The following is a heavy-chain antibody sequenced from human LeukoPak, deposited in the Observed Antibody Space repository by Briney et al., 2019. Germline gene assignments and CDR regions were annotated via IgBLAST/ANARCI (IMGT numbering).Heavy chain of an antibody. J-gene: IGHJ4*02. Sequence: PSETLSLXCAVYGGSCSGYYWRWIRQPPGKGLEWIGEINHSGSTNYNPSLKSRVTISVDTSKNQFSLKLSSVTAADTAVYYCARALLTTVTTSWGQGTLVTVSS. CDR2: INHSGST. CDR3: ARALLTTVTTS. CDR1: GGSCSGYY. D-gene: IGHD4-17*01. V-gene: IGHV4-34*01.